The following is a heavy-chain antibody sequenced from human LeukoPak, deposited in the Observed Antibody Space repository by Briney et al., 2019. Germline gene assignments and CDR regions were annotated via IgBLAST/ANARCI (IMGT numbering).Heavy chain of an antibody. V-gene: IGHV1-18*01. CDR1: GYDFINYG. CDR3: ARGSLYYMVTTSDY. J-gene: IGHJ4*02. Sequence: ASVKVSCKASGYDFINYGISWVRQAPGQGLEWMGWRSIYKGNTDYKLQGRVTMTTDTSTSTAYMEPRSLRSDDTAVYYCARGSLYYMVTTSDYWGQGTLVTVSS. D-gene: IGHD4-17*01. CDR2: RSIYKGNT.